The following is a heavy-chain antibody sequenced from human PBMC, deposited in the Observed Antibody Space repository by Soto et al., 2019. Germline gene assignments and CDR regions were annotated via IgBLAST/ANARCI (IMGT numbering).Heavy chain of an antibody. Sequence: QVRLQQWGAGLLKPSETLSLTCAVYGASFSDSYWNWIRQPPGKGLEWIGEINHSGSTIYNTSLESRGTISLDTSSKQFTLKMRSATAADTAVYYCAREVPSRYFDLWGRGTPVTVSS. D-gene: IGHD1-1*01. CDR3: AREVPSRYFDL. V-gene: IGHV4-34*01. CDR1: GASFSDSY. CDR2: INHSGST. J-gene: IGHJ2*01.